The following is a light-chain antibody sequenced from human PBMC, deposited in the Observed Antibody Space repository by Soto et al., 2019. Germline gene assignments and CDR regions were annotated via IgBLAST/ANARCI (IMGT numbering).Light chain of an antibody. CDR3: QQYGTSPRT. J-gene: IGKJ1*01. CDR1: QSVRSNY. Sequence: EIVLTQSPGTLSLSPGERATLSCRASQSVRSNYLAWYQQRPGQAPSLLIYAASSRATGIPARFSGSGSGTGFTLTISSLEPEDFAVYYCQQYGTSPRTFGQGTKVDIK. V-gene: IGKV3-20*01. CDR2: AAS.